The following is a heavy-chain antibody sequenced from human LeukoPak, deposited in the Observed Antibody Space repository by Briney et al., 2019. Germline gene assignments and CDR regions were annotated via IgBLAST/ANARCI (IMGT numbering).Heavy chain of an antibody. D-gene: IGHD5-24*01. CDR1: GGSISSYY. Sequence: KPSETLSLTCTVSGGSISSYYWSWIRQPPGKGLEWIGYIYYSGSTNYNPSLKSRVTISVDTSKNQFSLKLSSVTAADAAVYYCARSGDGYRWYYFDYWGQGTLVTVSS. CDR3: ARSGDGYRWYYFDY. V-gene: IGHV4-59*01. J-gene: IGHJ4*02. CDR2: IYYSGST.